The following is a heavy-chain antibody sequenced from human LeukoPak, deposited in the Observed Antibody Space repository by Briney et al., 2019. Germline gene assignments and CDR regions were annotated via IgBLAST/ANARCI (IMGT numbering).Heavy chain of an antibody. V-gene: IGHV3-23*01. J-gene: IGHJ4*02. CDR2: ISGSGGST. D-gene: IGHD1-26*01. CDR1: GFTFSSYA. CDR3: ARDSTDGVIPRELHPPFDY. Sequence: PGGSLRLSCAASGFTFSSYAMSWVRQAPGKGLEWVSAISGSGGSTYYADSVKGRFTISRDHSKNTLYLQMNSLRAEDTAVYYCARDSTDGVIPRELHPPFDYWGQGALVTVSS.